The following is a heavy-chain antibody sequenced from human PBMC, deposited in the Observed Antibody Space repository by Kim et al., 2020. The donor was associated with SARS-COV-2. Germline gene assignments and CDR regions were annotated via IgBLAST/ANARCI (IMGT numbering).Heavy chain of an antibody. D-gene: IGHD3-3*01. CDR1: GGSISSSSYY. V-gene: IGHV4-39*01. J-gene: IGHJ3*02. CDR3: ARQNPMWEPYPYYDFWSGYYRDAFDI. Sequence: SETLSLTCTVSGGSISSSSYYWGWIRQPPGKGLEWIGSIYYSGSTYYNPSLKSRVTISVDTSKNQLSLKLSSVTAADTAVYYCARQNPMWEPYPYYDFWSGYYRDAFDIWGQGTMVTVSS. CDR2: IYYSGST.